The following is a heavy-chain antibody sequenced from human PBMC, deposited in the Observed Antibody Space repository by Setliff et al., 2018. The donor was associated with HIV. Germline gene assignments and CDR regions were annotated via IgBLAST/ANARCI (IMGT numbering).Heavy chain of an antibody. J-gene: IGHJ6*03. CDR3: ARVGGSSSWSYYYYMDV. D-gene: IGHD6-13*01. Sequence: ASVKVSCKASGYTFTSYGISWVRQASGQGLEWMGWISAYNGNTNYAQKLQGRVTMTTDTSTSTAYMELRSLRSDDTAVYYCARVGGSSSWSYYYYMDVWGKGTTVTVSS. CDR2: ISAYNGNT. V-gene: IGHV1-18*01. CDR1: GYTFTSYG.